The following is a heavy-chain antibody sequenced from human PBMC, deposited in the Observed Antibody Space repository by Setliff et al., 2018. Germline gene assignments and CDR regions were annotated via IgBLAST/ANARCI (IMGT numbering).Heavy chain of an antibody. J-gene: IGHJ4*02. V-gene: IGHV2-5*01. Sequence: SGPTLVNPTQTLTLTCTVSGFSLSTSGVGVGWIRQPPGKALEWLALIYWNDDKRYSPSLNSRLTITKDTSKNQVVLTMTNVDPVDTATYFCAHAPTLAEIPLGRVHRPGYCFTTTCWNFDYWGPGALVTVSS. CDR1: GFSLSTSGVG. CDR3: AHAPTLAEIPLGRVHRPGYCFTTTCWNFDY. CDR2: IYWNDDK. D-gene: IGHD2-2*01.